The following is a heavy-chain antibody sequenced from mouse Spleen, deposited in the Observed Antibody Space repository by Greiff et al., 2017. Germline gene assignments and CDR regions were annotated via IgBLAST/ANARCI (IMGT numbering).Heavy chain of an antibody. CDR2: IDPETGGT. CDR3: TRPKVSNWDYYAMDY. V-gene: IGHV1-15*01. J-gene: IGHJ4*01. D-gene: IGHD4-1*02. CDR1: GYTFTDYE. Sequence: VKLMESGAELVRPGASVTLSCKASGYTFTDYEMHWVKQTPVHGLEWIGAIDPETGGTAYNQKFKGKAILTADKSSSTAYMELRSLTSEDSAVYYCTRPKVSNWDYYAMDYWGQGTSVTVSS.